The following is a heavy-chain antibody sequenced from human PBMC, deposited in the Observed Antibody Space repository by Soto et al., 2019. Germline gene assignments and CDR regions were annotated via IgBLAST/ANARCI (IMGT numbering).Heavy chain of an antibody. CDR3: ARDRRSMVRGVKVYNWFDP. D-gene: IGHD3-10*01. Sequence: ASVKVSCKASGYTFTGYYMHWVRQAPGQGLEWMGWINPNSGGTNYAQKFQGRVTMTRDTSISTAYMELSRLRSDDTAVYYCARDRRSMVRGVKVYNWFDPWGQGTLVTVSS. CDR2: INPNSGGT. V-gene: IGHV1-2*02. J-gene: IGHJ5*02. CDR1: GYTFTGYY.